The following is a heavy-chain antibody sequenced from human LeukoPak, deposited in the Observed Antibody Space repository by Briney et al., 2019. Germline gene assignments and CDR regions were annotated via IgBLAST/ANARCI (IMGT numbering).Heavy chain of an antibody. Sequence: GGSLRLSCAASGFTFNSYAMSWVRQAPGKGLEWVSAIVGDTVTFYTDSVKGRFTISRDNSKDTLYLQMNGLRAEDTAIYYCAKGSAQWELYDYWGQGTLVTVSS. CDR3: AKGSAQWELYDY. CDR1: GFTFNSYA. CDR2: IVGDTVT. D-gene: IGHD4-23*01. J-gene: IGHJ4*02. V-gene: IGHV3-23*01.